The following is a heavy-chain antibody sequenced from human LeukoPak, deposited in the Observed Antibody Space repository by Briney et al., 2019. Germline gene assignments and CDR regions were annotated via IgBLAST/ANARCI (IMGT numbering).Heavy chain of an antibody. Sequence: SETLSLTCTVSGGSISSSDYYWGWIRQPPGKGLEWIGNIYYTGSSSYNSSLKSRVTVSVDTSKNQFSLQLSSVTAADTAVYYCARENYCTNGVCWAFDPWGQGTLVTVSS. D-gene: IGHD2-8*01. CDR3: ARENYCTNGVCWAFDP. CDR2: IYYTGSS. CDR1: GGSISSSDYY. J-gene: IGHJ5*02. V-gene: IGHV4-39*07.